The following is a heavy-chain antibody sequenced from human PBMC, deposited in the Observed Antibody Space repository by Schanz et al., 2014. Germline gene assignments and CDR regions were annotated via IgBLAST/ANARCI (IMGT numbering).Heavy chain of an antibody. D-gene: IGHD5-12*01. J-gene: IGHJ1*01. V-gene: IGHV1-69*02. CDR2: IIPSLGLA. CDR1: GGTFSSFG. Sequence: VQLEQSGAEVKKPGSSVKVSCKASGGTFSSFGINWVRQAPGQGLEWMGRIIPSLGLAKYEQKFQDKVTITADTSTTTAYMELSGLRSEDTAVYYCARMSWLQIEYFQHWGQGTLVTVSS. CDR3: ARMSWLQIEYFQH.